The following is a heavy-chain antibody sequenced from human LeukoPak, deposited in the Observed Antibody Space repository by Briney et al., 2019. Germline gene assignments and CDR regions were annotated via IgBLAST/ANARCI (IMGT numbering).Heavy chain of an antibody. V-gene: IGHV6-1*01. D-gene: IGHD1-1*01. CDR2: TYYRSKWYN. Sequence: SQTLSLTCAISGDSVSNNRAAWNWIRQSPSRGLECLGRTYYRSKWYNDYTVSVRSRITINSDTSKNQFSLQLNSVTPEDTAVYFCARGMELATGTEWCDTWGQETLVTVSS. CDR1: GDSVSNNRAA. CDR3: ARGMELATGTEWCDT. J-gene: IGHJ5*02.